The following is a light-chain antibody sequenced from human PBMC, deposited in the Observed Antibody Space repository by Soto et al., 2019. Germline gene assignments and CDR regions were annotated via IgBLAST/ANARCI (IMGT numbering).Light chain of an antibody. J-gene: IGKJ1*01. CDR3: HQYNNLWT. CDR1: QSVASN. CDR2: APS. V-gene: IGKV3D-15*01. Sequence: EIVLTQSPDTLSLSPGERATLSCRASQSVASNFLAWYQQRPGQSPRLLMFAPSNRATGIPDRFTGSGSGTEFTLTISSLQSEDFGVYYCHQYNNLWTFGQGTKVDIK.